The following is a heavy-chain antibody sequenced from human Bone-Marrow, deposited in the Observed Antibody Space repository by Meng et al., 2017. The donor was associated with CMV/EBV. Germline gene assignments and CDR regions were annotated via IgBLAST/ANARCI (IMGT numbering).Heavy chain of an antibody. Sequence: GGSLRLPYAASGFTFSTSGMHWVRQAPGKGLQWVAVIWADGNNKYYGDSVKGRFTISRDNSKNTLYLQMDSLRAEDTAVYYCAKAAHTDCSTATCYPYGLDVWGQGTTVTVSS. D-gene: IGHD2-2*01. J-gene: IGHJ6*02. V-gene: IGHV3-33*06. CDR3: AKAAHTDCSTATCYPYGLDV. CDR1: GFTFSTSG. CDR2: IWADGNNK.